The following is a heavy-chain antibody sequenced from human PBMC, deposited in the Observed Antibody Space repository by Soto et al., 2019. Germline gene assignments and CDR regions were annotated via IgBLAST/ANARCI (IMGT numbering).Heavy chain of an antibody. D-gene: IGHD1-26*01. J-gene: IGHJ4*02. V-gene: IGHV2-70*01. CDR2: IDWDDDK. CDR3: ARIQLGRRYFDY. CDR1: GFSLSTSGMC. Sequence: SGPTLVNPTQTLTLTCTFSGFSLSTSGMCVSWIRQPPGKALEWLALIDWDDDKYYSTSLKTRLTISKDTSKNQVVLTMTDMDPVDTATYYCARIQLGRRYFDYWGQGTLVTVSS.